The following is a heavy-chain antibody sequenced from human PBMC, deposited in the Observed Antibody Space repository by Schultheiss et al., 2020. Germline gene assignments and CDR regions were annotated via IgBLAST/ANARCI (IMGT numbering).Heavy chain of an antibody. D-gene: IGHD6-19*01. Sequence: GSLRLSCAASGFTFSDYYMSWIRQAPGKGLEWVSYISSSSSYTNYADSVKGRFTISRDNAKNSLYLQMNSLRAEDTAVYYCASISSGWYRPGGYWGQGTLVTVSS. J-gene: IGHJ4*02. CDR3: ASISSGWYRPGGY. CDR1: GFTFSDYY. V-gene: IGHV3-11*06. CDR2: ISSSSSYT.